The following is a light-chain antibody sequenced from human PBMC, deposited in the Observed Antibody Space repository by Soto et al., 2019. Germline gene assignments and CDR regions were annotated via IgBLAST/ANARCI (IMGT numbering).Light chain of an antibody. CDR3: CSYAGSYTFYV. V-gene: IGLV2-11*01. Sequence: QSALTQPRSVSGSPGQSVTIPCTGTSSDVGGYNYVSWYQQHPGKAPKLMIYDVSKRPSGVLDRFSGSKSGNTASLTISGLQAEDEADYYCCSYAGSYTFYVFGTGTKVTVL. CDR1: SSDVGGYNY. J-gene: IGLJ1*01. CDR2: DVS.